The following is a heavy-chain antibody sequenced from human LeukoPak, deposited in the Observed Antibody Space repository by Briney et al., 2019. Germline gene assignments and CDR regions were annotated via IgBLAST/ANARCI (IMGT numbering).Heavy chain of an antibody. D-gene: IGHD2-2*01. J-gene: IGHJ4*02. CDR2: INPNSGGT. CDR1: GYTFTGYY. V-gene: IGHV1-2*02. Sequence: ASVKVSCKASGYTFTGYYMHWVRQAPGQGLEWMGWINPNSGGTNYAQKFQGRVTMTRDTSISTAYMELSRLRSDDTAVYHCARDPDIVVVPAAKGDDYWGQGTLVTVSS. CDR3: ARDPDIVVVPAAKGDDY.